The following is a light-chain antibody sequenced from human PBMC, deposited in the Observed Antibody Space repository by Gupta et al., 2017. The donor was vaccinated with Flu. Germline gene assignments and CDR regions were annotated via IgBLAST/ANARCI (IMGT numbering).Light chain of an antibody. CDR3: HQYYNHPLI. V-gene: IGKV1-33*01. CDR2: DVS. Sequence: DIQMTQPPSSVSASLGDRVTITCQASQEISNYLNWYQQKPGKAPKLLIYDVSNLQIGVPSRFSGSGSGTDFTFTISCLQPEDFATYYCHQYYNHPLIFGQGTKMEIK. CDR1: QEISNY. J-gene: IGKJ2*01.